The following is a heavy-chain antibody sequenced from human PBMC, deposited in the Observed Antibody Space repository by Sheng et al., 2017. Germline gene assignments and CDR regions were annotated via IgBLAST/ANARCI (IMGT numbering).Heavy chain of an antibody. J-gene: IGHJ6*03. V-gene: IGHV1-69*10. CDR2: IIPFRGIV. Sequence: QVQLVQSGAEVKKPGSSAKVSCKTSGGTFSSYGISWVRQAPGQGLEWMGGIIPFRGIVNYAQKFQGRVTITADKSTSTAYMELSSLISEDTAVYYCAKRDSTSTSGDGFFYYYMDVWGQGP. D-gene: IGHD2-2*01. CDR1: GGTFSSYG. CDR3: AKRDSTSTSGDGFFYYYMDV.